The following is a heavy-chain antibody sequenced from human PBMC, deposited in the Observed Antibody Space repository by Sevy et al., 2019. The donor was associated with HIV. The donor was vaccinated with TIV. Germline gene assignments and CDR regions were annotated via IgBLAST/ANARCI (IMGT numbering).Heavy chain of an antibody. J-gene: IGHJ4*02. CDR3: ARDFTIFGVVSGIDY. CDR1: GFTFRTYS. Sequence: GGSLRLSCAASGFTFRTYSMNWVRQAPGKGLEWLSSISDDSRYISYSDSVKGRFTISRANTKNLMYLQLNNLRVEDTAIYYCARDFTIFGVVSGIDYWGQGNLVTVSS. V-gene: IGHV3-21*04. CDR2: ISDDSRYI. D-gene: IGHD3-3*01.